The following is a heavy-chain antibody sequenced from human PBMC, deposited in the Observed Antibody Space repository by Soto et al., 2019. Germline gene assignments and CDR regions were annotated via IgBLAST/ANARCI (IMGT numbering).Heavy chain of an antibody. J-gene: IGHJ4*02. CDR3: ATHVAVPRTRGFYY. Sequence: QVQLQESGPGLVKPSGTLSLTCAVAGGSISDNWWSWVRQAPGKGLEWIGEIYNSGTTYYIPSLKGRVIILLVKSASQISLTLSSVTAADTAVYYCATHVAVPRTRGFYYWGQGALVAVSS. V-gene: IGHV4-4*02. CDR1: GGSISDNW. D-gene: IGHD2-15*01. CDR2: IYNSGTT.